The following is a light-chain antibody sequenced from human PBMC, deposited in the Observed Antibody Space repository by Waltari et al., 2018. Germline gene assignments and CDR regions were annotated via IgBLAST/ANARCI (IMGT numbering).Light chain of an antibody. CDR2: VDT. CDR1: NIGTEV. CDR3: QVWDTGSDHVL. Sequence: SYDLTQPASVSVSPGQTATITCGGDNIGTEVVNWYQQRPPQAPVLVLYVDTERPSGIPGRFSGSKSGNTATLTVSGVEAGDEADYYCQVWDTGSDHVLFGGGTRLTVL. V-gene: IGLV3-21*02. J-gene: IGLJ2*01.